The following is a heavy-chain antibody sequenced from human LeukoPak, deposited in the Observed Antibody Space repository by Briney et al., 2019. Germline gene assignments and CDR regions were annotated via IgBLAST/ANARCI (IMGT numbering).Heavy chain of an antibody. D-gene: IGHD3-9*01. J-gene: IGHJ4*02. V-gene: IGHV3-21*01. Sequence: GGSLRLSCAASGFTFSSYSMNWVRQAPGKGLEWVSSISSSSSYIYYADSVKGRFTISRDNAKNSLYLQMNSLRAEDTAVYYCARDGTYYDIKGGFDYWGQGTLVTVPS. CDR3: ARDGTYYDIKGGFDY. CDR1: GFTFSSYS. CDR2: ISSSSSYI.